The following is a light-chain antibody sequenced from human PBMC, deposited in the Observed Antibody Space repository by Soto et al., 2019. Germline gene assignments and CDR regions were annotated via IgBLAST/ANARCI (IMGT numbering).Light chain of an antibody. V-gene: IGKV3-20*01. CDR1: QSLSSSF. CDR2: SSS. J-gene: IGKJ4*01. CDR3: QQYGRSPLT. Sequence: EIVLTQSPGTLSLSPGERAILSCRASQSLSSSFLAWYQQKPGQAPRLLIYSSSNRATGIPDRFSGGGSGTDFTLTISRLEPADFAAYYCQQYGRSPLTFGGGTKVDIK.